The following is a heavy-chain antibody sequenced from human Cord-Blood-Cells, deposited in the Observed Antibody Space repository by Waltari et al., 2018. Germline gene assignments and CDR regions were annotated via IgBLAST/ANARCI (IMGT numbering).Heavy chain of an antibody. CDR2: INHSGST. D-gene: IGHD1-26*01. Sequence: QVQLQQWGAGLLKPSEPLSLTCAVYGGSFSGYYWGWIRQPPGKGWEWIGEINHSGSTNYNPPLKCRVTISVDTSKKQFSLKLSSVTASDTAVYYCSTLYSGSYYAFDIWCQGTMVTVSS. CDR1: GGSFSGYY. J-gene: IGHJ3*02. V-gene: IGHV4-34*01. CDR3: STLYSGSYYAFDI.